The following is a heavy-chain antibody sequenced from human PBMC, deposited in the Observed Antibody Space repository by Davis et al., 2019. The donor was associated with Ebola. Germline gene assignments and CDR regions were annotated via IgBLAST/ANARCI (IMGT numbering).Heavy chain of an antibody. CDR2: IHYGGST. CDR3: ARLRRDAFDI. CDR1: GFTFSSYSMN. J-gene: IGHJ3*02. V-gene: IGHV4-39*01. Sequence: GSLRLSCAASGFTFSSYSMNWVRQPPGKGLEWIGSIHYGGSTYYTPSLKSRVIISVDTSRKQFSLKLSSVTAADTAVYYCARLRRDAFDIWGQGTMVTVSS.